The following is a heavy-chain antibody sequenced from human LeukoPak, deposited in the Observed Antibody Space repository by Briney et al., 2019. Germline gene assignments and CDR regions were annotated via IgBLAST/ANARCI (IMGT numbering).Heavy chain of an antibody. CDR2: ISGSGGST. V-gene: IGHV3-23*01. CDR3: AKADTAMVNGAFDI. D-gene: IGHD5-18*01. CDR1: GFTFSSYA. Sequence: PGGSLRLSCAASGFTFSSYAMSWVRQAPGKGLERVSTISGSGGSTYYADSVKGRFTISRDNSKNTLYLQMNSLRAEDTAVYYCAKADTAMVNGAFDIWGQGTMVTVSS. J-gene: IGHJ3*02.